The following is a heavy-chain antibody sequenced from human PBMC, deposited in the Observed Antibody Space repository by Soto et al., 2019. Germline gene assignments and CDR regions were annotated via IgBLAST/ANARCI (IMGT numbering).Heavy chain of an antibody. Sequence: ASVKVSCKASGYTFTSYDINWVRQATGQGLEWMGWMNPNSGNTGYAQKFQGRVTMTRNTSISTAYMELSSLRSEDTAVYYCARGYSSCWEGDAFEIWGQGTMVTVSS. CDR3: ARGYSSCWEGDAFEI. V-gene: IGHV1-8*01. D-gene: IGHD6-19*01. CDR2: MNPNSGNT. J-gene: IGHJ3*02. CDR1: GYTFTSYD.